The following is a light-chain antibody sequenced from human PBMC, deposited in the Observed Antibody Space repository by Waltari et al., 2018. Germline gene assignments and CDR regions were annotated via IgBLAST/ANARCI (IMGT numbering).Light chain of an antibody. CDR1: SRDVVCDHY. CDR3: SSYTSSSTDV. Sequence: QPALPQPASVAGSPGQSLTIPRPGTSRDVVCDHYASWYQQHPGKAPKLMIYDVSKRPSGVSNRFSGSKSGNTASLTISGLQAEDEADYYCSSYTSSSTDVFGTGTKVTVL. V-gene: IGLV2-14*01. J-gene: IGLJ1*01. CDR2: DVS.